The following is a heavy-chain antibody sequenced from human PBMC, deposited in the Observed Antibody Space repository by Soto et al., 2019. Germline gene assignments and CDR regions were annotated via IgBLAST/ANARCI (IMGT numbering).Heavy chain of an antibody. J-gene: IGHJ4*02. D-gene: IGHD1-26*01. CDR1: GFTFSSYA. CDR2: ISYDGSNK. CDR3: ARAPYDSGSYNFDY. Sequence: GGSLRLSCAASGFTFSSYAMHWVRQAPGKGLEWVAVISYDGSNKYYADSVKGRFTISRDNSKNTLYLQMNSLRAEDTAVYYRARAPYDSGSYNFDYWGQGTLVTVSS. V-gene: IGHV3-30-3*01.